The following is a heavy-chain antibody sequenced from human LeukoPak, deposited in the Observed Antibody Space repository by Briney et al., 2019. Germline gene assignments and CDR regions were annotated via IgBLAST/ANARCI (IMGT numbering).Heavy chain of an antibody. J-gene: IGHJ4*02. CDR3: AKDTSGSYRPHYFDY. D-gene: IGHD1-26*01. CDR1: GFDFSSNG. Sequence: PGGSLRLSCAASGFDFSSNGMSWVRQAPGKGLEWVSAVSGSGGSTYYADSVKGRFTISRDKSKNTLYLQMNSLRAEDTAVYYCAKDTSGSYRPHYFDYWGQGTLVTISS. CDR2: VSGSGGST. V-gene: IGHV3-23*01.